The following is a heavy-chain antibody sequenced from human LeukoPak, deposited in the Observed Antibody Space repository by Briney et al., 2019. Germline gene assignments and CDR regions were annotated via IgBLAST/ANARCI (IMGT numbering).Heavy chain of an antibody. CDR1: GGFISSYY. CDR2: IYYSGST. D-gene: IGHD3-9*01. V-gene: IGHV4-59*01. Sequence: PSETLSLTCTVSGGFISSYYWSWIRQPPGKGLEWIGYIYYSGSTNYNPSLKSRVTISVDTSKNQFSLKLSSVTAADTAVYYCARWGTYYDILTVPGWFDPWGQGTLVTVSS. CDR3: ARWGTYYDILTVPGWFDP. J-gene: IGHJ5*02.